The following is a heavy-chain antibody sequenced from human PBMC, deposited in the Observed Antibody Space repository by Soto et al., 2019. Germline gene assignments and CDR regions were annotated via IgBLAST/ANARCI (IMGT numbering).Heavy chain of an antibody. CDR1: GLTFSTYA. CDR3: AKDPPSIPGAMGPRLYFDY. CDR2: ITGNGVRT. D-gene: IGHD2-2*01. Sequence: EVQLLESGGGFVQRGESLRLSCVASGLTFSTYAMSWVRQAPGKGLEWVSAITGNGVRTWYADSVKGRFSISRDNSKNXLXXQMNSLRDEDTAVYYCAKDPPSIPGAMGPRLYFDYWGQGILVTVSS. J-gene: IGHJ4*02. V-gene: IGHV3-23*01.